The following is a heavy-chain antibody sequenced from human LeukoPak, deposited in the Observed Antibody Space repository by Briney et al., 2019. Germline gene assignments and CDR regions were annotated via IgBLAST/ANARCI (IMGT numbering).Heavy chain of an antibody. CDR3: ARTSPTSHFDF. Sequence: GGSLRLSCVASGFTFTTYWMHWVRHAPGKGMVWVSRINGDGSNSNYADSGKGRFTISRDNARNTLYLQMNGLRAEDTALYYCARTSPTSHFDFWGQGTLVTVSS. CDR2: INGDGSNS. J-gene: IGHJ4*02. V-gene: IGHV3-74*01. CDR1: GFTFTTYW. D-gene: IGHD3-16*01.